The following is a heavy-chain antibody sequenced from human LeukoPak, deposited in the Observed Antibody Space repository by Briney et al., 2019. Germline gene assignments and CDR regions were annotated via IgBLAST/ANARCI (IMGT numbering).Heavy chain of an antibody. CDR3: ARHSGYALYNWFDP. Sequence: SETLSLTCTVSGGSISSTNYYWAWNRQPPGKGLEWIGSISYSGSTYYNPSLKSRVTISVDTSKNQFSLRLSSVTAADTAVYYCARHSGYALYNWFDPWGREPWSPSPQ. CDR2: ISYSGST. CDR1: GGSISSTNYY. V-gene: IGHV4-39*01. D-gene: IGHD5-12*01. J-gene: IGHJ5*02.